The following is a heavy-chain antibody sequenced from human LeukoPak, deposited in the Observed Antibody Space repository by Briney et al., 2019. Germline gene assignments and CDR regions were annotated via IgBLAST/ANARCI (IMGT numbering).Heavy chain of an antibody. CDR1: GGSISSYY. D-gene: IGHD3-22*01. CDR3: ATSPTTTYYYDSSGAFDI. V-gene: IGHV4-4*09. J-gene: IGHJ3*02. Sequence: SETLSLTCTVSGGSISSYYWSWIRQPPGKGLEWIGYIYTSGSTNYNPSPKSRGTISVDTSKNQFSLKLSSVTAADTAVYYCATSPTTTYYYDSSGAFDIWGQGTMVTVSS. CDR2: IYTSGST.